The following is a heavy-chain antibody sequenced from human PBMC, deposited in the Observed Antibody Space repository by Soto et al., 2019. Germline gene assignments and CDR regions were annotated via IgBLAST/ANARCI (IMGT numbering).Heavy chain of an antibody. D-gene: IGHD3-22*01. CDR2: IYPGDSDT. CDR3: ARRGYYYYDSSGYPGDAFDI. V-gene: IGHV5-51*01. Sequence: GESLKISCKGSGYSFTSYWIGWVRQMPGKGLEWMGIIYPGDSDTRYSPSFQGQVTISADKSISTAYLQWSSLKASDTAMYYCARRGYYYYDSSGYPGDAFDIWGQGSMVTVSS. J-gene: IGHJ3*02. CDR1: GYSFTSYW.